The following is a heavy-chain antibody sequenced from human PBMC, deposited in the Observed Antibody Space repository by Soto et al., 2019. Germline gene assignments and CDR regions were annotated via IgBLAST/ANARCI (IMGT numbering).Heavy chain of an antibody. CDR3: ARGLLPWFFDL. CDR1: GGSFSDYY. CDR2: IYHTGST. Sequence: QVQLQQWGAGLWKPSETLSLTCAVYGGSFSDYYWTWIRQPPGKGLEWIGEIYHTGSTNYNPSLKSRGTITVDTSKTQFSLKLSSVTAADTDVYYCARGLLPWFFDLWGPGTLVTVSS. J-gene: IGHJ2*01. V-gene: IGHV4-34*01.